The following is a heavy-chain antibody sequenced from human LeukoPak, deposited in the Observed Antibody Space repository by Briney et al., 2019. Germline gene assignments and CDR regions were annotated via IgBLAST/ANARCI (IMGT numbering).Heavy chain of an antibody. J-gene: IGHJ5*02. CDR1: GFTVSSFW. CDR3: TRGRGAYGWFDP. V-gene: IGHV3-74*01. D-gene: IGHD3-10*01. CDR2: ISSDGSNT. Sequence: GGSLRLSCAASGFTVSSFWMHWVRKAPGKGLVWVSRISSDGSNTYYADSVKGRFTISRDTAMNTLYLHMHSLREEDTADYYCTRGRGAYGWFDPWGQGTQVNVSS.